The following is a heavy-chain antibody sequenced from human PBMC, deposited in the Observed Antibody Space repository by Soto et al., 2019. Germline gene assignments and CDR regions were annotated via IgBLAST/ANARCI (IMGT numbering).Heavy chain of an antibody. J-gene: IGHJ4*02. CDR2: IIPIFGTA. D-gene: IGHD3-10*01. CDR1: GGTFSSYA. CDR3: ARIAATERHGSGSYYPLSPDY. V-gene: IGHV1-69*13. Sequence: GASVKVSCKASGGTFSSYAISWVRQAPGQGLEWMGGIIPIFGTANYAQKFQGRVTITADESTSTAYMELSSLRSEDTAVYYCARIAATERHGSGSYYPLSPDYWGQGTLVTVSS.